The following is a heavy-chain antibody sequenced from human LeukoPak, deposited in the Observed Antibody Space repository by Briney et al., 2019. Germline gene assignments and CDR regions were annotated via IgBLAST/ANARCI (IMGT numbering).Heavy chain of an antibody. CDR3: ARGYCSGGSCYWSGAFDI. V-gene: IGHV3-21*01. Sequence: GGSLRLSCAASGFTFSSYEMNWVRQAPGKGLEWVSSISSSSSYIYYADSVKGRFTISRDNAKNSLYLQMNSLRAEDTAVYYCARGYCSGGSCYWSGAFDIWGQGTMVTVSS. CDR2: ISSSSSYI. J-gene: IGHJ3*02. D-gene: IGHD2-15*01. CDR1: GFTFSSYE.